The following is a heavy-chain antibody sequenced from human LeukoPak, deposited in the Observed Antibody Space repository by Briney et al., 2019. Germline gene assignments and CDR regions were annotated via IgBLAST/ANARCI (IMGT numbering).Heavy chain of an antibody. CDR3: ARRRDGYGDYEGGVWFDP. J-gene: IGHJ5*02. Sequence: GESLKISCKGSGYSFTSYWIGWVRQMPGKGLEWKGIIFPGDSDTRYSPSFQGQVTISADKSISTAYLQWSSLKASDTAMYYCARRRDGYGDYEGGVWFDPWGQGTLVTVSS. V-gene: IGHV5-51*01. CDR2: IFPGDSDT. D-gene: IGHD4-17*01. CDR1: GYSFTSYW.